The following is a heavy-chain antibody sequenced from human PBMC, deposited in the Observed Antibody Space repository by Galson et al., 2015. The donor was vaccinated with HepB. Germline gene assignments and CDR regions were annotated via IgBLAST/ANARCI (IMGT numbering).Heavy chain of an antibody. J-gene: IGHJ4*02. V-gene: IGHV1-69*04. Sequence: SVKVSCKASGGTFSSYAISWVRQAPGQGLEWMGRIIPILGIANYAQKFQGRVTITADKSTSTAYMELSSLRSEDTAVYYCARDRYSGYDDLDYWGQGTLVSVSS. CDR1: GGTFSSYA. CDR2: IIPILGIA. D-gene: IGHD5-12*01. CDR3: ARDRYSGYDDLDY.